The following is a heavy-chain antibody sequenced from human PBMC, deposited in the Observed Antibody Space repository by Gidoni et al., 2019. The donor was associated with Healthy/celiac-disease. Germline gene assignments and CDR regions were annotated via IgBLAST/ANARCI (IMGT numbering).Heavy chain of an antibody. CDR2: INHSGST. V-gene: IGHV4-34*01. CDR1: VGSFSGYY. D-gene: IGHD5-18*01. J-gene: IGHJ4*02. Sequence: QVQLQQWGAGLLKPSETLSLTCAVYVGSFSGYYWSWIRQPPGKGLEWIGEINHSGSTNYNPSLKSRVTISVDTSKNQFSLKLSSVTAADTAVYYCARGRIQLWLGPTYDYWGQGTLVTVSS. CDR3: ARGRIQLWLGPTYDY.